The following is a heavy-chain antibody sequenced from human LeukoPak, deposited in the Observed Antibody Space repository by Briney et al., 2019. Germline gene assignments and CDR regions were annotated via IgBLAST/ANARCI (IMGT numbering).Heavy chain of an antibody. Sequence: ASVKVSCKSSGYMFNNPYIHWVRQVPGQGLEWMGIINLNDGRTTFAQNFQGRVTLTRDTSTGTVYMDLRSLRSDDTAVYYCARDLPTGFGSKAYWGQGTLVTVSS. CDR2: INLNDGRT. J-gene: IGHJ4*02. D-gene: IGHD3-10*01. CDR3: ARDLPTGFGSKAY. V-gene: IGHV1-46*02. CDR1: GYMFNNPY.